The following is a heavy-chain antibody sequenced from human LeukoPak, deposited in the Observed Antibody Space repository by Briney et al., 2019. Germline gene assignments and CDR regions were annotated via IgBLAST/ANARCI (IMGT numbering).Heavy chain of an antibody. CDR2: IYSSGST. CDR1: GGSISSSSFY. V-gene: IGHV4-39*07. J-gene: IGHJ4*02. Sequence: PSETLSLTCTVSGGSISSSSFYWGWIRQPPGKGLEWIGNIYSSGSTYYNPSLKSRVTISVDTSKNQFSLKLNSVTAADTAVYYCAREPYYDILTGYYQIDHWGQGTLVTVSS. CDR3: AREPYYDILTGYYQIDH. D-gene: IGHD3-9*01.